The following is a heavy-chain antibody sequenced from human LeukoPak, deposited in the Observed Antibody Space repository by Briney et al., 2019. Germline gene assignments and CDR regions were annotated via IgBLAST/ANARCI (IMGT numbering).Heavy chain of an antibody. CDR2: ISGSGGST. CDR3: AKLGARRAVVPAAMFVLGAFDI. Sequence: GGSLRLSCAASGFTFSSYAMSWVRQAPGKGLEWVSAISGSGGSTYYADSVKGRFTISRDNSKSTLYLQMNRLRAEDTAVYYCAKLGARRAVVPAAMFVLGAFDIWGQGTMVTVSS. J-gene: IGHJ3*02. D-gene: IGHD2-2*01. V-gene: IGHV3-23*01. CDR1: GFTFSSYA.